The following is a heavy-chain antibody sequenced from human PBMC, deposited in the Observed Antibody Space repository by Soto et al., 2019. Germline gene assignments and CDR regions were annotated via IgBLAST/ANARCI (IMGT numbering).Heavy chain of an antibody. V-gene: IGHV4-31*02. CDR3: ARDLRGRGSGRFDP. D-gene: IGHD3-10*01. Sequence: WTWIRQHPGKGLEWIGYIYYSGVTYYNPSLKSRVTISVDTSKNQFSLKLSSATAADTAMYYCARDLRGRGSGRFDPWGQGTLVTVSS. CDR2: IYYSGVT. J-gene: IGHJ5*02.